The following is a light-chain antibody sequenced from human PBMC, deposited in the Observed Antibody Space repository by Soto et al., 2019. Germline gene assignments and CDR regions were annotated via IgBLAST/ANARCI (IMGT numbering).Light chain of an antibody. J-gene: IGKJ3*01. CDR2: DSS. V-gene: IGKV1-33*01. Sequence: DIQMTQSPSFLSASVGDRVTITCQASQDISNYLNWYQQKPGKAPKLLIYDSSNLETGVPSRFSGGGSGTDFTFTISSLQPEDIATYYCQQYDNLLIFTFGPGTKVDMK. CDR3: QQYDNLLIFT. CDR1: QDISNY.